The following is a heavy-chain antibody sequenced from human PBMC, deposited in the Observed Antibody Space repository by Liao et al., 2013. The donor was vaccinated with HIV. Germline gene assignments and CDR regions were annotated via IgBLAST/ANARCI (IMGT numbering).Heavy chain of an antibody. J-gene: IGHJ4*02. Sequence: QVQLQESGPGLVKPSQTLSLTCTVSGGSISSGSYYWSWIRQSAGRGLEWIGRVSATGGTIYNPSLRSRVTMSVDTSRNEFSLNLILLTAADTAVYYCARGVPPDYWGQGTLVTVSA. CDR1: GGSISSGSYY. D-gene: IGHD2-8*01. CDR2: VSATGGT. CDR3: ARGVPPDY. V-gene: IGHV4-61*02.